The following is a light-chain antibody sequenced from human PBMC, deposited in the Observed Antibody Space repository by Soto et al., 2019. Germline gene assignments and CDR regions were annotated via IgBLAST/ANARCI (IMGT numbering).Light chain of an antibody. CDR2: DAS. J-gene: IGKJ1*01. CDR1: QSISSW. CDR3: QEYNSYSGT. V-gene: IGKV1-5*01. Sequence: DIQMTQSPSTLSASVGDRVTITCRASQSISSWLAWYQQKPGKAPKLLIYDASSLESWLPSRVSGSGSGTECTLTISSLQPDDFATYYCQEYNSYSGTFGQGTKVEIK.